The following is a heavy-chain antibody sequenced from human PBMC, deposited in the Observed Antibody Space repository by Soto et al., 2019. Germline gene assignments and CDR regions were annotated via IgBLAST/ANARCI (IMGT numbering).Heavy chain of an antibody. CDR1: GFTFSSYA. D-gene: IGHD3-10*01. V-gene: IGHV3-23*01. CDR2: VSAGGDMT. CDR3: ARGDRGGSGSTASYCYSGLDV. Sequence: DVQLLESGGHLIQPGGSLRLSCAASGFTFSSYAMSWVRQAPGQGLEWVSSVSAGGDMTYYSDSVKGRFTISRDNSNNALFLQMNSLRIEDTALYYCARGDRGGSGSTASYCYSGLDVWRQGTTVTVS. J-gene: IGHJ6*02.